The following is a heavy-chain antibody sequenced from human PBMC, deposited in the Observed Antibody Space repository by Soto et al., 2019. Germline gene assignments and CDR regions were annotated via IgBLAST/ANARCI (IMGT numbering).Heavy chain of an antibody. CDR3: ARVGPRGNDY. J-gene: IGHJ4*02. D-gene: IGHD2-15*01. Sequence: LSLTCAVYGGSFSGYYWSWIRQPPGKGLEWIGEINHSGSTNYNPSLKSRVTISVDTSKNQFSLKLSSVTAADTAVYYCARVGPRGNDYWGQGTLVTVSS. V-gene: IGHV4-34*01. CDR2: INHSGST. CDR1: GGSFSGYY.